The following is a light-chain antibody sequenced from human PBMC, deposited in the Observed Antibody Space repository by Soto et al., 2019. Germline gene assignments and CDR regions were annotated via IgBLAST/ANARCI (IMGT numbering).Light chain of an antibody. CDR1: SSNIGAGYD. CDR2: GNS. V-gene: IGLV1-40*01. CDR3: QSYDSSLSGSI. J-gene: IGLJ2*01. Sequence: QSVLTQPPSVSGAPGQRVTFPCPGSSSNIGAGYDVHWYQQLPGTAPKLLIYGNSNRPSGVPDRFSGSKSGTSASLAITGLQAEDEADYYCQSYDSSLSGSIFGGGTKLTVL.